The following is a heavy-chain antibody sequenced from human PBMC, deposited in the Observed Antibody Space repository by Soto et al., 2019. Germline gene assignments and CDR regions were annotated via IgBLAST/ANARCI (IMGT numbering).Heavy chain of an antibody. CDR3: AGAGPGYFAGTALDY. V-gene: IGHV1-69*02. Sequence: QVQLVQSGAEVKKPGSSVKVSCKASGGTFSSYTISWVRQAPGQGLEWMGRIIPILGIANYAQKFQGRVTITADKSTSTAYMELSSLRSEDTAVYYCAGAGPGYFAGTALDYWGQGTLVTVSS. D-gene: IGHD3-22*01. CDR2: IIPILGIA. CDR1: GGTFSSYT. J-gene: IGHJ4*02.